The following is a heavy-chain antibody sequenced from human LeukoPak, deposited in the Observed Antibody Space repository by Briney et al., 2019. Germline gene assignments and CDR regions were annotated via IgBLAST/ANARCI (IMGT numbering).Heavy chain of an antibody. D-gene: IGHD6-19*01. CDR2: INNSDGST. CDR3: AKAFVKYSSGWYIDY. CDR1: GFTFSSYA. J-gene: IGHJ4*02. Sequence: GGSLRLSCAASGFTFSSYAMSWVRQAPGKGLEWVSTINNSDGSTYYADSVKGRFTISRDNSKYTLYLQMNSLRAEDTAVYYCAKAFVKYSSGWYIDYWGQGTLVTVSS. V-gene: IGHV3-23*01.